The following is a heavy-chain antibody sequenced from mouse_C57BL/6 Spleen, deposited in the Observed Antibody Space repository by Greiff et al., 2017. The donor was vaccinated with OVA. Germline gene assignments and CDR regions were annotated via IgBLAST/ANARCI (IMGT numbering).Heavy chain of an antibody. V-gene: IGHV1-39*01. Sequence: EVQLQQSGPELVKPGASVKISCKASGYSFTDYNMNWVKQSNGKSLEWIGVINPNYGTTSYNQKFKGKATLTVDQSSSTAYMQLNSLTSEDSAVYYCARGGYYDYDMYWYFDVWGTGTTVTVSS. J-gene: IGHJ1*03. CDR2: INPNYGTT. CDR1: GYSFTDYN. CDR3: ARGGYYDYDMYWYFDV. D-gene: IGHD2-4*01.